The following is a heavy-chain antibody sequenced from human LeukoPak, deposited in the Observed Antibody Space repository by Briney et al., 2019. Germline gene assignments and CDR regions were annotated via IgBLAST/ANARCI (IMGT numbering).Heavy chain of an antibody. CDR3: ARGREIVPVYYFDY. J-gene: IGHJ4*02. V-gene: IGHV3-33*01. CDR2: VWFDGSKK. Sequence: GRSLRLSCAASGFIFSSHAMHWARQAPGKGLEWVAVVWFDGSKKYYADSVKGRFTISRDNSKNTLYLQMNSPRAEDTAVYYCARGREIVPVYYFDYWGQGTLVIVSS. CDR1: GFIFSSHA. D-gene: IGHD3-10*01.